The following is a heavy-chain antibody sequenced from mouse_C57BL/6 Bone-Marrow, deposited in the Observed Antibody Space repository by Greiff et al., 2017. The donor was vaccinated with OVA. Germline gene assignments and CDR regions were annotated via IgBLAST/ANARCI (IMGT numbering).Heavy chain of an antibody. CDR2: FYPGSGSI. J-gene: IGHJ2*01. V-gene: IGHV1-62-2*01. CDR1: GYTFTEYT. Sequence: VKLQESGAELVKPGASVKLSCKASGYTFTEYTIHWVKQRSGQGLEWIGWFYPGSGSIKYNEKFKDKATLTADKSSSTVYMELSRLTSEDSAVYFCARHEAPLYYYGSSLDYWGQGTTLTVSS. D-gene: IGHD1-1*01. CDR3: ARHEAPLYYYGSSLDY.